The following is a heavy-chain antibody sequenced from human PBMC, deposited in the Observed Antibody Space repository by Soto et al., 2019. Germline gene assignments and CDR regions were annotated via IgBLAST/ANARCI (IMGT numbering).Heavy chain of an antibody. Sequence: QVQLQESGPGLVKPSETLSLTCTVSGGSVSSGSYYWSWIRQPPGKGLEWIGYIYYSGSTNYNPSLKSRVTISVDTSKNQFSLKLSSVTAADTAVYYCARENPDILTGPSSNRDHDAFDIWGQGTMVTVSS. V-gene: IGHV4-61*01. CDR2: IYYSGST. CDR1: GGSVSSGSYY. CDR3: ARENPDILTGPSSNRDHDAFDI. J-gene: IGHJ3*02. D-gene: IGHD3-9*01.